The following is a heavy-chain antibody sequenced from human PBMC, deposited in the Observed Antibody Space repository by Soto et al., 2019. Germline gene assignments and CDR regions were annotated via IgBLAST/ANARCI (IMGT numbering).Heavy chain of an antibody. CDR3: ARSAQWDGFDP. D-gene: IGHD2-8*01. CDR2: ISYSGST. Sequence: QVQLQESGPGLVRLSQTLSLTCTVSAGSISTINYYWSWIRQHPEKGLEWIGYISYSGSTFYHSSLKSRVTISLDTSKKQFSLTLTSVTAADTAVYYCARSAQWDGFDPWGQGTMVTVSS. CDR1: AGSISTINYY. V-gene: IGHV4-31*03. J-gene: IGHJ3*01.